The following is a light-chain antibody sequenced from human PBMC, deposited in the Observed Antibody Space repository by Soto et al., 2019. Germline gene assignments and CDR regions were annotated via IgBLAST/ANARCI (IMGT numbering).Light chain of an antibody. V-gene: IGKV3-11*01. Sequence: EILLTQSPATLSLSPGERDTLSCRASQGVVTYLAWYQQKPGQAPRLLMYDVSKRDTGIPARFSGNGYGKEFTLTIRSLEPEDFAVYYCQQRSNWPPELTFGGGTKVDIK. CDR1: QGVVTY. J-gene: IGKJ4*01. CDR3: QQRSNWPPELT. CDR2: DVS.